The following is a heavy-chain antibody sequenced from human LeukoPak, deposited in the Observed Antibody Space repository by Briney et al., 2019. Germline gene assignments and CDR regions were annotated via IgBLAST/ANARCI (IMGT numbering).Heavy chain of an antibody. D-gene: IGHD3-22*01. CDR1: GYTFTSYY. CDR2: INPSGGST. J-gene: IGHJ4*02. CDR3: ARSRGYYDSSGYYYLDY. V-gene: IGHV1-46*01. Sequence: ASVKVSCKASGYTFTSYYMHWVRQAPGQGLEWMGIINPSGGSTSYAQKFQGRVTMTRDTSTSTAYMELSSLRSEDTAVYYCARSRGYYDSSGYYYLDYWGQGTPVTVSS.